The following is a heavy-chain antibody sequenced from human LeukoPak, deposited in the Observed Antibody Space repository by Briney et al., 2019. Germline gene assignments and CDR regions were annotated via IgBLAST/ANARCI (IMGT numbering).Heavy chain of an antibody. J-gene: IGHJ6*03. Sequence: SETLSLTCTVSGGSISSGSYYWIWIRQPAGKGLEWIGRIYTSGSTNYNPSPKSRVTISVDTSKNQFSLKLSSVTDADTAVYYCASWGYYYYYMDVWGKGTTVTVSS. CDR3: ASWGYYYYYMDV. CDR1: GGSISSGSYY. D-gene: IGHD3-16*01. V-gene: IGHV4-61*02. CDR2: IYTSGST.